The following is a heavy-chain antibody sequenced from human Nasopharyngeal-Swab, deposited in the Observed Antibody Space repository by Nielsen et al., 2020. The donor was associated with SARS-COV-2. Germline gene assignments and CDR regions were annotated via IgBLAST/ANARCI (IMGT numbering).Heavy chain of an antibody. Sequence: WIRQPQGKGLEWVANIKQDGSEKYYVDSVKGRFTISRDNAKNSLYPQMNSLRAEDTAVYYCARGVLHNLYYYYGMDVWGQGTTVTVSS. J-gene: IGHJ6*02. CDR3: ARGVLHNLYYYYGMDV. D-gene: IGHD1-1*01. CDR2: IKQDGSEK. V-gene: IGHV3-7*03.